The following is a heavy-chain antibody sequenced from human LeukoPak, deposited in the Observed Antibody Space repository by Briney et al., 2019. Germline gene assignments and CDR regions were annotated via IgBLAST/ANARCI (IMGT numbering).Heavy chain of an antibody. Sequence: QTGGSLRLFCSASGFTFSSYAMHWVRQAPGKGLEYVSAISSDGGSTYYANSVKGRFTISRDNSKNMLYLQTGSLRAEDMAVYYCARWVSTSYDAFDIWGQGTMVTVSS. CDR1: GFTFSSYA. J-gene: IGHJ3*02. V-gene: IGHV3-64*01. CDR2: ISSDGGST. CDR3: ARWVSTSYDAFDI. D-gene: IGHD6-6*01.